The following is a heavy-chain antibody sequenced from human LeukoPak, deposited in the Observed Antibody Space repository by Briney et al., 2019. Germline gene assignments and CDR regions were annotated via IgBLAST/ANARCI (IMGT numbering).Heavy chain of an antibody. CDR3: ARVYYYGMDV. J-gene: IGHJ6*02. V-gene: IGHV4-39*07. CDR1: GGSISSGGYY. Sequence: SEILSLTCTVSGGSISSGGYYWSWIRQPPGKGLEWIGEINHSGSTNYNPSLKSRVTISVDTSKNQFSLKLSSVTAADTAVYYCARVYYYGMDVWGQGTTVTVSS. CDR2: INHSGST.